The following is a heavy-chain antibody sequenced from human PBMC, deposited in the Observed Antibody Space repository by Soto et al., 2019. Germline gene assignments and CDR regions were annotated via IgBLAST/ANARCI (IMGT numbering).Heavy chain of an antibody. Sequence: GGSLRLSCAASGFTFSSYGMHWVRQAPGKGLEWVAVIWYDGSNKHYAESVKGRFTISRDNSKNTLYLQMNSLRAEDTAVYYCARDSHVGSGWQLTADYWGQGTLVTVSS. CDR1: GFTFSSYG. D-gene: IGHD6-19*01. V-gene: IGHV3-33*01. CDR3: ARDSHVGSGWQLTADY. J-gene: IGHJ4*02. CDR2: IWYDGSNK.